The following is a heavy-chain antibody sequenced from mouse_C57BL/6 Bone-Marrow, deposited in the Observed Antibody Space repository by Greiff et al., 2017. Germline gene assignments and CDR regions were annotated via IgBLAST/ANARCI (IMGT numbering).Heavy chain of an antibody. CDR3: ARGYYGSGLSMDY. CDR2: IYPGDGDT. D-gene: IGHD1-1*01. CDR1: GYAFRSYW. Sequence: VQLQQSGAELVKPGASVKISCKASGYAFRSYWMNWVKQRPGKGLEWIGQIYPGDGDTNYNGKFKGKATLTADKSTSTAYMQLSSLTSEDAAVYFCARGYYGSGLSMDYWGQGTSVTVSS. V-gene: IGHV1-80*01. J-gene: IGHJ4*01.